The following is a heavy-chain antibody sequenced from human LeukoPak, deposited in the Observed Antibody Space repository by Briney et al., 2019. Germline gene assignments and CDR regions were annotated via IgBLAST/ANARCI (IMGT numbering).Heavy chain of an antibody. Sequence: SETLSLTCTVSGGSIRSYYWSWIRQPPGKGLEWIGYIYYSGSTNYNPSLKSRVTISVDTSKNQFSLKLSSVTAADTAVYYCARDDDTTEAFDIWGQGTMVTVSS. CDR1: GGSIRSYY. D-gene: IGHD1-26*01. CDR3: ARDDDTTEAFDI. J-gene: IGHJ3*02. V-gene: IGHV4-59*12. CDR2: IYYSGST.